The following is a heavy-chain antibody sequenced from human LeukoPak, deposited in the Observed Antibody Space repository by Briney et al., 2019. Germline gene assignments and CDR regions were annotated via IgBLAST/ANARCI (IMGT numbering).Heavy chain of an antibody. J-gene: IGHJ4*02. D-gene: IGHD1-26*01. CDR1: GYTFSDYG. Sequence: GASVKVSCKASGYTFSDYGISWVRQAPGQGLEWMGWISGYNGNTNYAQKLQGRVIMTTDTSTRTAYMELRSLKSDDTAVYYCGRSREGLYSGSSLDYWGQGTLVTVYS. V-gene: IGHV1-18*01. CDR3: GRSREGLYSGSSLDY. CDR2: ISGYNGNT.